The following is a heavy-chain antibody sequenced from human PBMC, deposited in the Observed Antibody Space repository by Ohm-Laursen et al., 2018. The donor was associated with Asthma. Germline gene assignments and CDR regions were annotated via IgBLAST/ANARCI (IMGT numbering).Heavy chain of an antibody. V-gene: IGHV3-23*01. CDR3: AKVGAWPHYYYFSTDV. J-gene: IGHJ6*02. CDR1: GFSFSSNT. CDR2: INSGGGT. D-gene: IGHD5-12*01. Sequence: SLRLSCTASGFSFSSNTITWACQAPGKGLEWVSAINSGGGTTYGDSVKGRFTISRDNSKNTVYLAMNSLGAEDTAVYFCAKVGAWPHYYYFSTDVWGQGTTVTVSS.